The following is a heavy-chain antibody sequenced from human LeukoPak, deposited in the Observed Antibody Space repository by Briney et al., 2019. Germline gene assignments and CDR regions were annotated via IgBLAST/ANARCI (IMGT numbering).Heavy chain of an antibody. CDR2: ISNSGST. J-gene: IGHJ6*03. Sequence: SETLSLTCTVSGDSISDYYWSWIRQPPGKGLEWVGYISNSGSTNYNPSLKSRVTISVLTSKKQFSLKLSSVTAADTAVYYCARGREDFILVPGTKRKSYYMDVWGKGTTVTVSS. CDR1: GDSISDYY. CDR3: ARGREDFILVPGTKRKSYYMDV. V-gene: IGHV4-59*01. D-gene: IGHD2-2*01.